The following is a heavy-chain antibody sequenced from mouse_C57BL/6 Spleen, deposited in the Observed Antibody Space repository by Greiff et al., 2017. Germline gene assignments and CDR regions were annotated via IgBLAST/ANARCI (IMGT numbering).Heavy chain of an antibody. D-gene: IGHD2-4*01. CDR1: GYSITSGYY. Sequence: EVKLQESGPGLVKPSQSLSLTCSVTGYSITSGYYWNWIRQFPGNKLEWMGYISYDGSNNYNPSLKNRISITRDTSKNQFFLKLNSVTTEDTATYYCAREGKNYDFDYWGQGTTLTVSS. CDR2: ISYDGSN. CDR3: AREGKNYDFDY. V-gene: IGHV3-6*01. J-gene: IGHJ2*01.